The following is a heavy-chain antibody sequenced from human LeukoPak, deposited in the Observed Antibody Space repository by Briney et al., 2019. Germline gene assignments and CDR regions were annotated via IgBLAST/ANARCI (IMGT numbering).Heavy chain of an antibody. CDR1: GGSISSYY. Sequence: SETLSLTCTVSGGSISSYYWGWIRQPPGKGLEWIGSIYYSGSTYYNPSLKSRVTISVDTSKNQFSLKLSSVTAADTAVYYCARLIVVVVAATGANGWFDPWGQGTLVTVSS. V-gene: IGHV4-39*01. J-gene: IGHJ5*02. D-gene: IGHD2-15*01. CDR3: ARLIVVVVAATGANGWFDP. CDR2: IYYSGST.